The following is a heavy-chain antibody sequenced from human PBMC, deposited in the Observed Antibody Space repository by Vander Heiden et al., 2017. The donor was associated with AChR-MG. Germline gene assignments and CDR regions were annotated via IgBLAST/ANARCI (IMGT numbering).Heavy chain of an antibody. CDR1: GFTFSSYA. Sequence: EVQLLASGGGLVQPGGSLRLPCAASGFTFSSYAMGWVRQAPGKGLGWVSAISGSGGSTYYADSVKGRFTISRDNSKNTLYLQMNSLRAEDTAVYYCAKKAVVDKTFDYWGQGTLVTVSS. CDR2: ISGSGGST. J-gene: IGHJ4*01. V-gene: IGHV3-23*01. CDR3: AKKAVVDKTFDY. D-gene: IGHD2-15*01.